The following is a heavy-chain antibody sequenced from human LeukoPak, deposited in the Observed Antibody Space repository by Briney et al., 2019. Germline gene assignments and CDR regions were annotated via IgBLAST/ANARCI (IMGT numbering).Heavy chain of an antibody. CDR3: ARLKGRRNNSYGMDV. V-gene: IGHV5-51*01. J-gene: IGHJ6*02. CDR1: GYTFTNYW. CDR2: IYPGDSDT. Sequence: GESLKISCKGSGYTFTNYWIGWVRQLPGKGLEWMGIIYPGDSDTRYSPSFQGQVTISADKSISTAYLQWSSLKASDTAMYYCARLKGRRNNSYGMDVWGQGTTVTVSS.